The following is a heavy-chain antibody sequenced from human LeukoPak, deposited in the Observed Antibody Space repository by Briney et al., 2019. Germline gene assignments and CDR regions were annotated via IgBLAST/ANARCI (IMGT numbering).Heavy chain of an antibody. CDR2: IVSHGRAI. J-gene: IGHJ4*02. D-gene: IGHD3-10*01. Sequence: GGSLRLSCAASGFTFNSYTMNWVRQAPGKGLEWVSYIVSHGRAIYYADSVKGRFTISRDNAQNSLFLHMNSLRAEDTAVYYCARDQVGEYYFDDWGQGTLVTVSS. V-gene: IGHV3-48*01. CDR1: GFTFNSYT. CDR3: ARDQVGEYYFDD.